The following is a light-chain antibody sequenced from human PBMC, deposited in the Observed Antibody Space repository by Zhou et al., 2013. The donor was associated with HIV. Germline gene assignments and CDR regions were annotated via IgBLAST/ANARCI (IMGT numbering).Light chain of an antibody. CDR2: SAS. Sequence: EIVLTQSPATLSLSPGERATLSCRASQSVNSYLAWYQQKPGQAPRLLIYSASSRATGIPDRFSGSGSGTDFTLTISRLEPEDFAVYYCQQYGTSQTFGQGTKLEIK. CDR3: QQYGTSQT. V-gene: IGKV3-20*01. J-gene: IGKJ2*01. CDR1: QSVNSY.